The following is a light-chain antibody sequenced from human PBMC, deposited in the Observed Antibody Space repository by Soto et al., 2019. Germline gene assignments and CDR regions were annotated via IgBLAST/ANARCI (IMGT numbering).Light chain of an antibody. CDR3: NSYTTSATYV. Sequence: QSVLTXPASVSGSPGQSITISCTGTSSDIGAYNRVSWYQQHPGKAPRLMIFEVSNRPSGVSNRFSGSKSGNTASLTISGLQAEDEADYYRNSYTTSATYVFGTGTKVTVL. CDR1: SSDIGAYNR. J-gene: IGLJ1*01. V-gene: IGLV2-14*01. CDR2: EVS.